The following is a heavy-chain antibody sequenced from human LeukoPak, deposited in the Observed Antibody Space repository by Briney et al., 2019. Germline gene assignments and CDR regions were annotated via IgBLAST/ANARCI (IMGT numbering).Heavy chain of an antibody. CDR1: GFTFSSYG. D-gene: IGHD6-19*01. J-gene: IGHJ4*02. CDR3: ARGLSSGWYGSMGDY. V-gene: IGHV3-33*01. Sequence: PGGSLRPSCAASGFTFSSYGMHWVRQAPGKGLEWVAVIWYDGSNKYYADSVKGRFAISRDNSKNTLYLQMNSLRAEDTAVYYCARGLSSGWYGSMGDYWGQGTLVTVSS. CDR2: IWYDGSNK.